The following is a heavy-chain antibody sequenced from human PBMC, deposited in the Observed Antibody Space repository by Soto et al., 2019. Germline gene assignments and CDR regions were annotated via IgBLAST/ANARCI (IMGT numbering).Heavy chain of an antibody. Sequence: GGSLRLSCAASGFTFSSYAMSWVRQAPGKGLEWVSAISGSGGSTYYADSVKGRFTISRDNGENLLYLQMNSLTAEDTAVYYCARSRGWFAYEYWGQGTLVTSPQ. D-gene: IGHD3-10*01. CDR2: ISGSGGST. CDR3: ARSRGWFAYEY. J-gene: IGHJ1*01. CDR1: GFTFSSYA. V-gene: IGHV3-23*01.